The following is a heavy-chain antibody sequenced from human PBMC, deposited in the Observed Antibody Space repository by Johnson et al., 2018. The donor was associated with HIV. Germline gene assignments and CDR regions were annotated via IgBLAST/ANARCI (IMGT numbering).Heavy chain of an antibody. CDR1: GFTFSSYW. D-gene: IGHD3-10*01. CDR2: INSDGSGT. Sequence: VQLVESGGGLVQPGGSLRLSCAASGFTFSSYWMHWVRQAPGKGLVWVSRINSDGSGTSHADSVKGRFTISRDSSKNTLYLQMNSLRDEDTAVYYCATLWFGEVSVYDAFDVWGQGTMVTVSS. CDR3: ATLWFGEVSVYDAFDV. J-gene: IGHJ3*01. V-gene: IGHV3-74*01.